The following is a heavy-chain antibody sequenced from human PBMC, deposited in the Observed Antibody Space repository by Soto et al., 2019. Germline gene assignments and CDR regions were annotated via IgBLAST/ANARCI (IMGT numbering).Heavy chain of an antibody. CDR1: GGSFSGYY. CDR3: ASSLWSGLPGIYYVMDV. V-gene: IGHV4-34*01. Sequence: SETLSLTCAVSGGSFSGYYWSWILQPPWKGLEWIGEINHSGSTNYNPALKSRVTISVDTSKNQFSLKLSSVTAADTAVYYCASSLWSGLPGIYYVMDVPRKGTTVTVSA. J-gene: IGHJ6*04. D-gene: IGHD3-10*01. CDR2: INHSGST.